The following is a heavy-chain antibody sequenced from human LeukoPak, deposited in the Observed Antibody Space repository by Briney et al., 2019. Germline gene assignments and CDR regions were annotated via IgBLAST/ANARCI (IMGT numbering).Heavy chain of an antibody. Sequence: PGGTLRLSCAASGFTFSSYGMSWVRQAPGKGLEWVSAISGSGGTTYYAGSVKGRFTISRDNSMNTLYLQMNSLRAEDTAVYSCAKDRLGALLYFDSWGQGTLVTVSS. CDR1: GFTFSSYG. CDR3: AKDRLGALLYFDS. D-gene: IGHD1-26*01. V-gene: IGHV3-23*01. J-gene: IGHJ4*02. CDR2: ISGSGGTT.